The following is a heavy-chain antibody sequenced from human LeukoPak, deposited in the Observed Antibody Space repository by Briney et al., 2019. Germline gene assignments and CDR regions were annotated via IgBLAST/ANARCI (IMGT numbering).Heavy chain of an antibody. CDR1: GFTFSSYA. J-gene: IGHJ4*02. CDR2: ISGSGGST. CDR3: AKALYYYDSSGLTDC. V-gene: IGHV3-23*01. Sequence: GGSLRLSCAASGFTFSSYAMSWVRQAPGKGLEWVSAISGSGGSTYYADSVKGRFTISRDNSKNTLYLQMNSLRAEDTAVYYCAKALYYYDSSGLTDCWGQGTLVTVSS. D-gene: IGHD3-22*01.